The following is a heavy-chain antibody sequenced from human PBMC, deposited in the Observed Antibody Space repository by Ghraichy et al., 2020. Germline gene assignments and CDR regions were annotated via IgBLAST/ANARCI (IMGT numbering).Heavy chain of an antibody. D-gene: IGHD3-3*01. CDR1: GVSISSADYS. CDR3: AVLASHGVDV. J-gene: IGHJ6*02. V-gene: IGHV4-30-2*01. CDR2: IYRNGDA. Sequence: SQTLSLTCAVSGVSISSADYSWTWVRQPPGKAPEWIGYIYRNGDAYYNPSLRSRVTFSVDRSDKQFYLRLTSVTAADTAIYYCAVLASHGVDVWGQGTTVTVSS.